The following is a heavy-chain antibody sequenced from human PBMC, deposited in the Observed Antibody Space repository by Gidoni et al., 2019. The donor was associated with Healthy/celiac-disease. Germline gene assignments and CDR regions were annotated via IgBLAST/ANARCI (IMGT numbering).Heavy chain of an antibody. V-gene: IGHV3-23*01. Sequence: EVQLLESGGGLVQPGGSLRLSWPASGFTFPSYSMSWVRQAPGKGLEWVLAISGSGGSTYYADSVKGRFTISRDNSKNTLYLQMNSLRAEDTAVYYCAKDISLPYPVGNGSGSPRYWGQGTLVTVSS. CDR1: GFTFPSYS. CDR2: ISGSGGST. CDR3: AKDISLPYPVGNGSGSPRY. D-gene: IGHD3-10*01. J-gene: IGHJ4*02.